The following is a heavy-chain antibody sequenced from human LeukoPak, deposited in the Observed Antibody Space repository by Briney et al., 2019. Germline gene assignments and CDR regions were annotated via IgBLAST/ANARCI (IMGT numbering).Heavy chain of an antibody. CDR2: ISSSGSTI. CDR1: GFTFSSYE. Sequence: PGGSLRLSCAASGFTFSSYEMNWVRQAPGKGLEWVSYISSSGSTIYYADSVKGRFTISRDNAKNSLYLQMNSLRAEDTALYYCARALPLVVSVIDAFDIWGQGTMVTVSS. V-gene: IGHV3-48*03. J-gene: IGHJ3*02. D-gene: IGHD3-22*01. CDR3: ARALPLVVSVIDAFDI.